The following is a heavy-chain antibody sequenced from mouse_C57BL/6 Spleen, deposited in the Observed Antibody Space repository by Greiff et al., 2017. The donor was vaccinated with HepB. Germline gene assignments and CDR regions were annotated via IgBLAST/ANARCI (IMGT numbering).Heavy chain of an antibody. J-gene: IGHJ4*01. CDR1: GYTFTDYE. CDR2: IDPETGGT. Sequence: QVQLKQSGAELVRPGASVTLSCKASGYTFTDYEMHWVKQTPVHGLEWIGAIDPETGGTAYNQKFKGKAILTADKSSSTAYMELRSLTSEDSAVYYCTRKDPPANWDVHSYAMDYWGQGTSVTVSS. CDR3: TRKDPPANWDVHSYAMDY. V-gene: IGHV1-15*01. D-gene: IGHD4-1*01.